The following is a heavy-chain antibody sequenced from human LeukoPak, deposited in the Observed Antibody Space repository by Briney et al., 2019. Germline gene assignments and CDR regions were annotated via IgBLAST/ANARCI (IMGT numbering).Heavy chain of an antibody. CDR3: AKEVPLWSRGYFDY. CDR2: ISYDGSNK. V-gene: IGHV3-30*18. D-gene: IGHD5-18*01. J-gene: IGHJ4*02. Sequence: PGGSLRLSCAASGFTFSSYGMHWVRQAPGKGLEWVAVISYDGSNKYYADSVKGRFTISRDNSKNTLYLQMNSLRAEDTAVYYCAKEVPLWSRGYFDYWGQGTLVTVSS. CDR1: GFTFSSYG.